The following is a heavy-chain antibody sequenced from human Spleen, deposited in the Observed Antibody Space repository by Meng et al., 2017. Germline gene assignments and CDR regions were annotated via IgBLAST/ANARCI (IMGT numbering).Heavy chain of an antibody. V-gene: IGHV4-34*01. Sequence: SETLSLTCAVYGGSFSGYYWSWIRQTPGKGLEWIGEINYSGATNYNPSLSSRVTISVDTSKKQSSLKLRSVTAADTAVYYCARKRITMVRGAFDYWGQGTLVTVSS. D-gene: IGHD3-10*01. CDR2: INYSGAT. CDR3: ARKRITMVRGAFDY. J-gene: IGHJ4*02. CDR1: GGSFSGYY.